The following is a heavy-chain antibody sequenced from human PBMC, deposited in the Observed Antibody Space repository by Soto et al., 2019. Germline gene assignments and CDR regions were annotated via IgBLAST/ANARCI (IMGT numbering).Heavy chain of an antibody. Sequence: SETLSLTSRVAEVTSSSYCGSLLRKSPGKGLEWIGYIYYNGNTNYNPSLASRVTISVDTSKNHFSLKLNSVTVADTAVYYCARGGASSRWLDPWGQGNLVTVSS. V-gene: IGHV4-59*01. CDR2: IYYNGNT. D-gene: IGHD3-10*01. CDR1: EVTSSSYC. J-gene: IGHJ5*02. CDR3: ARGGASSRWLDP.